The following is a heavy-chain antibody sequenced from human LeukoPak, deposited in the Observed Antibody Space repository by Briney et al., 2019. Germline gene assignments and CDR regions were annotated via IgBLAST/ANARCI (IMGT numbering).Heavy chain of an antibody. V-gene: IGHV3-48*03. Sequence: GXSLRLSCAASGFTFSNYAMSWVRQAPGKGLEWVSYISSSGSTIYYADSVKGRFTISGDNAKNSLYLQMNSLRAEDTAVYYCASPDCSGGSCYPEDDAFDIWGQGTMVTVSS. CDR3: ASPDCSGGSCYPEDDAFDI. J-gene: IGHJ3*02. CDR2: ISSSGSTI. CDR1: GFTFSNYA. D-gene: IGHD2-15*01.